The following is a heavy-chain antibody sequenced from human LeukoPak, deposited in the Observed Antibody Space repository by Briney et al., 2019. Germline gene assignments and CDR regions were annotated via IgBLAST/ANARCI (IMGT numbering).Heavy chain of an antibody. CDR3: AKRMVRGGAFDI. Sequence: GGSLRLSCAASGFSFDDYAMHGVRQAPGKGREWVSGINWNGGITDYADSVKGRFTISRDNAKNSLYLQMNSLRADDTALYYCAKRMVRGGAFDIWGQGTMVTVSS. J-gene: IGHJ3*02. CDR2: INWNGGIT. CDR1: GFSFDDYA. V-gene: IGHV3-9*01. D-gene: IGHD3-10*01.